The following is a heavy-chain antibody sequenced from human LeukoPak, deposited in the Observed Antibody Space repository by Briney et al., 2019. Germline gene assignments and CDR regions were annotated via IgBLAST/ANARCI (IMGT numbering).Heavy chain of an antibody. CDR3: ARDNYSSSWYYFDY. J-gene: IGHJ4*02. CDR2: INHSGST. CDR1: GGSFSGYY. D-gene: IGHD6-13*01. V-gene: IGHV4-34*01. Sequence: SETLSLTCAVYGGSFSGYYWSWIRQPPGKGLEWIGEINHSGSTNYNPSLKSRVTISVDTSKNQFSLKLTSVTAADTAVYYCARDNYSSSWYYFDYWGQGTLVTVSS.